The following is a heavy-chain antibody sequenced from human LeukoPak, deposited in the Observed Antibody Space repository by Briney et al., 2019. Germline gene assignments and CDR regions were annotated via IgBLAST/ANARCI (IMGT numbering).Heavy chain of an antibody. Sequence: GRSLRLSCAASGFMFADYAMHWVRQAPGKGLEWVAGITWNSGNVGYADSVNGRFTISRDNAKNSLYLQMNSLRAEDTAVYYCARAGVWFGEHIQYYFDYWGQGTLVTVSS. D-gene: IGHD3-10*01. CDR3: ARAGVWFGEHIQYYFDY. V-gene: IGHV3-9*01. CDR2: ITWNSGNV. J-gene: IGHJ4*02. CDR1: GFMFADYA.